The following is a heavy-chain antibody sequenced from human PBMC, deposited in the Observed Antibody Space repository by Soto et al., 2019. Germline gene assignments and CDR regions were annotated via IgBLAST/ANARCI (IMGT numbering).Heavy chain of an antibody. V-gene: IGHV1-69*13. CDR3: ARAGTALQASSRKDY. Sequence: GASVKVYCNAAGDAFSSYAISWVRQEKEQGLEWMGGIIPIFGTANYAQKFQGRVTITADESTSTAYMELSSLRSEDTAVYYCARAGTALQASSRKDYWGQGTLVTVSS. D-gene: IGHD6-6*01. CDR2: IIPIFGTA. CDR1: GDAFSSYA. J-gene: IGHJ4*02.